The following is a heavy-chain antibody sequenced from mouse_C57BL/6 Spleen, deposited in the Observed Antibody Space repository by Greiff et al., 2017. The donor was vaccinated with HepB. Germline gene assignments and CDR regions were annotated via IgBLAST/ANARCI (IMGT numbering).Heavy chain of an antibody. CDR1: GFTFSSYG. V-gene: IGHV5-6*01. D-gene: IGHD1-1*01. CDR3: ARQVYYGSSYGFAY. CDR2: ISSGGSYT. J-gene: IGHJ3*01. Sequence: EVQVVESGGDLVKPGGSLKLSCAASGFTFSSYGMSWVRQTPDKRLEWVATISSGGSYTYYPDSVKGRFTISRDNAKNTLYLQMSSLKSEDTAMYYCARQVYYGSSYGFAYWGQGTLVTVSA.